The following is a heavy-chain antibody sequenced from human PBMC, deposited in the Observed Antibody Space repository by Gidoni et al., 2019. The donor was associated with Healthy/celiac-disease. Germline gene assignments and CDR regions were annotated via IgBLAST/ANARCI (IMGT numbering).Heavy chain of an antibody. J-gene: IGHJ6*02. D-gene: IGHD2-2*01. Sequence: QAQLQQWGAGLLKPSETLSLTCAVYGGSFSGYYWSWIRQPPGKGLEWIGEINHSGSTNYNPSLKSRVTISVDTSKNQFSLKLSSVTAADTAVYYCARGTVGYQLPGGYYYYGMDVRGQGTTVTVSS. CDR1: GGSFSGYY. V-gene: IGHV4-34*01. CDR3: ARGTVGYQLPGGYYYYGMDV. CDR2: INHSGST.